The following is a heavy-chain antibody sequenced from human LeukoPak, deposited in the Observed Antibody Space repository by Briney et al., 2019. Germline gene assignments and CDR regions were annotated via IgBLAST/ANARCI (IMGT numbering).Heavy chain of an antibody. J-gene: IGHJ4*02. Sequence: GGSLRLSCAASGFTVGNNYMNWVRQAPGKGLEWVSLIFSHGETSYADSVKGRFSISRDNSKNTLYLQMNGLRVEDTAVYYCARDPPAVSINTYAWGQGTLITVSS. CDR1: GFTVGNNY. CDR3: ARDPPAVSINTYA. D-gene: IGHD2-8*01. CDR2: IFSHGET. V-gene: IGHV3-66*01.